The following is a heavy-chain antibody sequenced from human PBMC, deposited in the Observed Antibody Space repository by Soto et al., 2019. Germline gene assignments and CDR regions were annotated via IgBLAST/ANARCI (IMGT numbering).Heavy chain of an antibody. CDR3: ARAASSDDILTGYFYYYYYYGVDV. V-gene: IGHV1-8*01. CDR2: MNPNSGNT. CDR1: GYTFTSYD. D-gene: IGHD3-9*01. J-gene: IGHJ6*02. Sequence: ASVKVSCKASGYTFTSYDINWVRQATGQGLEWMGWMNPNSGNTGYAQKFQGRVTMTRNTSISTAYMELSSLRSEDTAVYYCARAASSDDILTGYFYYYYYYGVDVWGQGTTVTVSS.